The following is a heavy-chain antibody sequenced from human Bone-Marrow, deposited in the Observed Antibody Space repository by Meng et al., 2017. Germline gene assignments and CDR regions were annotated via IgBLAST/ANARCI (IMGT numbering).Heavy chain of an antibody. J-gene: IGHJ6*02. Sequence: GESLKISCAASGFTFSSYEMNWVRQAPGKGLEWVSYISSSGSTIYYADSVKGRFTISRDNAKNSLYLQMNSLRAEDTAVYYCAGVGGYDSSGYYYGDYYYGMDVWGQGTTVTVSS. CDR1: GFTFSSYE. CDR3: AGVGGYDSSGYYYGDYYYGMDV. D-gene: IGHD3-22*01. CDR2: ISSSGSTI. V-gene: IGHV3-48*03.